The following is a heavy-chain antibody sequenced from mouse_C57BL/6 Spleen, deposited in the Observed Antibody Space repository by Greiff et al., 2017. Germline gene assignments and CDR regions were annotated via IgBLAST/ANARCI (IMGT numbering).Heavy chain of an antibody. CDR3: ARLGTTVGYAMDY. J-gene: IGHJ4*01. Sequence: QVQLQQSGAELVRPGASVKLSCKASGYTFTDYYINWVKQRPGQGLEWIARIYPGSGNTYYNEKFKGKATLTAEKSSSTAYMQLSSLTSEDSAVYFCARLGTTVGYAMDYWGQGTSVTVSS. D-gene: IGHD1-1*01. CDR2: IYPGSGNT. CDR1: GYTFTDYY. V-gene: IGHV1-76*01.